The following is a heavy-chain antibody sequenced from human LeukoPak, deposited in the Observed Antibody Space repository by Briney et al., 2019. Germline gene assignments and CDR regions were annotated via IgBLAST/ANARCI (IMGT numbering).Heavy chain of an antibody. J-gene: IGHJ3*02. CDR3: ARGLDYYDSSGSEVHAFDI. V-gene: IGHV4-38-2*02. CDR2: IYHSGST. D-gene: IGHD3-22*01. CDR1: GYSISSGYY. Sequence: SETLSLTCTVSGYSISSGYYWGWIRQPPGKGLEWIGSIYHSGSTYYNPSLKSRVTISVDTSKNQFSLKLSSVTAADTAVYYCARGLDYYDSSGSEVHAFDIWGQGTMVTVSS.